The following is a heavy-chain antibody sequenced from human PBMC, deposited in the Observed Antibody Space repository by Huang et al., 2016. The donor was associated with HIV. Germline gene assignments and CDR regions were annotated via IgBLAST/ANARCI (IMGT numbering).Heavy chain of an antibody. D-gene: IGHD3-9*01. J-gene: IGHJ4*02. Sequence: EVQLVESGGGLVKPGGSLRLSCAASGFTFSNYNMNWVRQAPGKGWEWVSAITYKSRSLYYTASVKGRFTISRDNAKNFLYLQMSSLRAEDTAVYYCARNYDILTGYDLWGQGTLVTVSS. CDR1: GFTFSNYN. CDR3: ARNYDILTGYDL. V-gene: IGHV3-21*01. CDR2: ITYKSRSL.